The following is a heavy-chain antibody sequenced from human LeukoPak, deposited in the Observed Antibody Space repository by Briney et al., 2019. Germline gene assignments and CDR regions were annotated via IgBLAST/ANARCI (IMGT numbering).Heavy chain of an antibody. CDR2: INQDASEI. CDR3: ATDRDNSDWQKRFDS. J-gene: IGHJ4*02. Sequence: PGGSLRLSCAASGFTFSTYWMSWYRQAPGKGLEWVGNINQDASEINYVDSVRGRFTISRDNAKNSPHLQMNSLRAEDTAVYYCATDRDNSDWQKRFDSWGQGTLVTVSS. D-gene: IGHD2-21*02. CDR1: GFTFSTYW. V-gene: IGHV3-7*01.